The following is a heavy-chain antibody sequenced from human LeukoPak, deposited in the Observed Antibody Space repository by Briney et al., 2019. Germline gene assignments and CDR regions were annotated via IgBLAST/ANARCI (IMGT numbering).Heavy chain of an antibody. CDR1: GGSLSSYY. V-gene: IGHV4-59*12. D-gene: IGHD3-22*01. Sequence: SETLSLTCTVSGGSLSSYYWSWIRQPPGKGLEWIGYIYYSGSTDYNPSLKSRVTMSVDTSKNQFSLKLTSVTAADTAVYYCASDSFYDSGGYFYYWGQGTPVTVSS. J-gene: IGHJ4*02. CDR2: IYYSGST. CDR3: ASDSFYDSGGYFYY.